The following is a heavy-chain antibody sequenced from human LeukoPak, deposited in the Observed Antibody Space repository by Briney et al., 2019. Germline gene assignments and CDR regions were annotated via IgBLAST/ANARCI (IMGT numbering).Heavy chain of an antibody. J-gene: IGHJ4*02. D-gene: IGHD2-2*01. CDR2: MSYDGGHR. CDR1: VFTFKNYG. CDR3: AKGCSSTSCAIEFDS. Sequence: GGSLRLSCAGSVFTFKNYGIHWVRQAPGKGLEWVAGMSYDGGHRYYGDSVKGRFTISRDNSKDTVYVEVNSLRPEDTALYYCAKGCSSTSCAIEFDSWGQGTLVTVSS. V-gene: IGHV3-30*18.